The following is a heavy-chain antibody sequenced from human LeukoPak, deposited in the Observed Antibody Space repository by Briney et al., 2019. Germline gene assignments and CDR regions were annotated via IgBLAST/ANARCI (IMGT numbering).Heavy chain of an antibody. Sequence: GGSLRLSCAASGFTFSSYGMHWVRQAPGKGLEWVSSISSSSSYIYYADSVKGRFTISRDNAKNSLYLQMNSLRAEDTAVYYCARDWTTVIYNWFDPWGQGTLVTVSS. V-gene: IGHV3-21*01. CDR3: ARDWTTVIYNWFDP. D-gene: IGHD4-17*01. CDR2: ISSSSSYI. CDR1: GFTFSSYG. J-gene: IGHJ5*02.